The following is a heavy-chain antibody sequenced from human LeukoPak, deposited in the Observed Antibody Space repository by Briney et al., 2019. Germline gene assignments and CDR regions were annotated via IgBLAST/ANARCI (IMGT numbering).Heavy chain of an antibody. CDR2: INHSGST. V-gene: IGHV4-34*01. D-gene: IGHD1-7*01. Sequence: SETLSLTCAVYGGSFSDYYWSWIRQPPGKGLEWIGEINHSGSTNYNPSLKSRVTISVDTSKNQFSLKLSSVTAADTAVYYCARVGTNRNYGHNKTFDYWGQGTLVTVSS. CDR1: GGSFSDYY. CDR3: ARVGTNRNYGHNKTFDY. J-gene: IGHJ4*02.